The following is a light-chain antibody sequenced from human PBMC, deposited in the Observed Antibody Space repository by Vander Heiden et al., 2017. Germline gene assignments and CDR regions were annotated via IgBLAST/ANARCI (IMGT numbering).Light chain of an antibody. J-gene: IGKJ4*01. CDR2: KVS. CDR1: KSLVYSDGNTY. CDR3: MQGTHWPLT. Sequence: DVVMTQSPLSLPVTLGQPASIFCRSSKSLVYSDGNTYLNWFQQRPGQSPRRLIYKVSNRDSGVPDRFSGSGSGTDFTLKISRVEAEDVGVYYCMQGTHWPLTFGRGTKVEIK. V-gene: IGKV2-30*01.